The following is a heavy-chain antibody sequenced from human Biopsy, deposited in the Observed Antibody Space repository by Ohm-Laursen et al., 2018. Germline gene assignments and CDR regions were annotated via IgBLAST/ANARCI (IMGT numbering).Heavy chain of an antibody. CDR3: ARLYRLDDYWNDDPPDAFDV. J-gene: IGHJ3*01. CDR1: GGSIRSDY. Sequence: SETLSLTCTVSGGSIRSDYWSWILQSPRKGLEWIGHISGRGATNYNPSLRGRVTISVDTSKNQFSLKLSSVTAADTAVFFCARLYRLDDYWNDDPPDAFDVWGQGTMVTVSS. CDR2: ISGRGAT. D-gene: IGHD3-3*01. V-gene: IGHV4-59*01.